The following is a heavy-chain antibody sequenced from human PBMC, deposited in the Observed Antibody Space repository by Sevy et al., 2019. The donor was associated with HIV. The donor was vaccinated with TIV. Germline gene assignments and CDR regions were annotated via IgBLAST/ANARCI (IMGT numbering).Heavy chain of an antibody. J-gene: IGHJ3*02. CDR3: ATQGATLTTLYAFHI. V-gene: IGHV4-59*08. D-gene: IGHD4-4*01. Sequence: SETLSLSCTVSGGSISDHYWSWIRLPPGKGLEWIGSFYYGSGTTNYNPSLKSRVTISIDTSKNQFSLKVSSVTAADTAVYYCATQGATLTTLYAFHIWDQGTMVTVS. CDR2: FYYGSGTT. CDR1: GGSISDHY.